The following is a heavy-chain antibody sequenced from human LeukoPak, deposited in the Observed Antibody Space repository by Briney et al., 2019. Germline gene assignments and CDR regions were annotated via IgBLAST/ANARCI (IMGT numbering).Heavy chain of an antibody. Sequence: GASAKVSCKASGYTFTSYGISWVRQAPGQGLEWMGWISAYNGNTNYAQKLQGRVTMTTDTSTSTAYMELRSLRSDDTAVYYCAREAMDTAMVTGYYYYMDVWGKGTTVTVSS. J-gene: IGHJ6*03. CDR3: AREAMDTAMVTGYYYYMDV. CDR2: ISAYNGNT. D-gene: IGHD5-18*01. CDR1: GYTFTSYG. V-gene: IGHV1-18*01.